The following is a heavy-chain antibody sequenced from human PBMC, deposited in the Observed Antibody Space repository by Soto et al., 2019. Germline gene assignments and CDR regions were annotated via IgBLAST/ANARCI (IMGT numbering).Heavy chain of an antibody. D-gene: IGHD3-9*01. V-gene: IGHV3-30*18. CDR2: ISYGGRNQ. CDR1: GFTFTTYG. J-gene: IGHJ4*02. CDR3: AKDRRYFDWLFDY. Sequence: QVQLVESGGGVVQPGGSLRLSCAASGFTFTTYGMHWVRQAPGKGLEWVAIISYGGRNQYYADSVKGRFTISTDNSNNTLYLQMNSLRPEDTAVYDGAKDRRYFDWLFDYWGQGTLVTVSS.